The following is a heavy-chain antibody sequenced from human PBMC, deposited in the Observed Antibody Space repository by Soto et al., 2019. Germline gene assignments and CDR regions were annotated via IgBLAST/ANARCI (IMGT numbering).Heavy chain of an antibody. D-gene: IGHD2-15*01. J-gene: IGHJ4*02. CDR1: GGYISSSSYY. Sequence: SETLSLTCTVSGGYISSSSYYWGWIRQPPGKGLEWIGSIYYSGSTYYNPSLKSRVTISVDTSKNQFSLKLSSVTAAYTAVYYCARHTPAISISDHWGQGTLVTVS. V-gene: IGHV4-39*01. CDR2: IYYSGST. CDR3: ARHTPAISISDH.